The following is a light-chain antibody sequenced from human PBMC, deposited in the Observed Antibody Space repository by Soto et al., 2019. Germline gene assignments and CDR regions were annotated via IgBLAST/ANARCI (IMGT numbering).Light chain of an antibody. Sequence: QSALTQPASVSGSPGRSITISCTGTSSDVGGYNYVSWYQQHPGKAPKLMIYDVSNRPSGVSNRFSGSKSGNTASLTISGLQAEDEADYYCSSYTSSSTPRVVFGGGTQLTVL. CDR2: DVS. CDR1: SSDVGGYNY. J-gene: IGLJ2*01. CDR3: SSYTSSSTPRVV. V-gene: IGLV2-14*01.